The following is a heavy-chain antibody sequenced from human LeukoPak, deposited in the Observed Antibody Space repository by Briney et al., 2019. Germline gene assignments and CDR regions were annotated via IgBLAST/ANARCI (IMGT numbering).Heavy chain of an antibody. V-gene: IGHV3-7*04. CDR2: IKQYGSNK. D-gene: IGHD3-10*02. CDR1: GFTYRNYW. CDR3: ARTYRSGYYVGELDL. J-gene: IGHJ4*02. Sequence: GESLRLSCAASGFTYRNYWMTRVRQAPGKGLEWVANIKQYGSNKYYVDSVKGRFTISRDNAKNSLYLQMHSLRAEDTALYYCARTYRSGYYVGELDLWGQGTLVTVSS.